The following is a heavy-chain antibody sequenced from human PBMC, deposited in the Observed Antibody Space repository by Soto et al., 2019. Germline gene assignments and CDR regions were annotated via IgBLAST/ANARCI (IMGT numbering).Heavy chain of an antibody. CDR2: VKSKTDGGTT. V-gene: IGHV3-15*01. Sequence: PGGSLGLSCAASGFTFSNAWMGWVRQALGKGLEWVGRVKSKTDGGTTDYAAPVKGRFTISRDDSKNTLYLQMNSLKTEGTAVYCCYVGATSTFDNWGQGTLVTVSS. CDR1: GFTFSNAW. J-gene: IGHJ4*02. D-gene: IGHD1-26*01. CDR3: YVGATSTFDN.